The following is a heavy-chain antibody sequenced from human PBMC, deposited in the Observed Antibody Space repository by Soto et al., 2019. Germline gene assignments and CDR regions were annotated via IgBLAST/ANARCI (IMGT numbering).Heavy chain of an antibody. CDR3: ARERGGAIIVGVTGTFDV. V-gene: IGHV1-69*01. J-gene: IGHJ3*01. CDR1: GGTFSSYA. CDR2: IIAILGKA. D-gene: IGHD3-22*01. Sequence: QVQLVQSGAEVKKPGSSVKVSCKASGGTFSSYAISWVRQAPGQGLEWMGGIIAILGKANYAEKFQGRVTITADESTSTAYMELSSLRSEDTVVYYCARERGGAIIVGVTGTFDVWGQGTLVTVSS.